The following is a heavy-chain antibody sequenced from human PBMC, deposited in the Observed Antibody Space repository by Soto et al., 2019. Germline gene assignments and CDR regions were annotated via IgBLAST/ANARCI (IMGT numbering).Heavy chain of an antibody. Sequence: SETLSLTCTVSGGSISSGGYYWSWIRQHPGKGLEWIGYIYYSGSTYYNPSLKSRVTISVDTSKNQFSLKLSSVTAADTAVYYCARVCGGDCHYGMEVWGQGTTVTLSS. CDR3: ARVCGGDCHYGMEV. D-gene: IGHD2-21*02. CDR1: GGSISSGGYY. CDR2: IYYSGST. V-gene: IGHV4-31*03. J-gene: IGHJ6*02.